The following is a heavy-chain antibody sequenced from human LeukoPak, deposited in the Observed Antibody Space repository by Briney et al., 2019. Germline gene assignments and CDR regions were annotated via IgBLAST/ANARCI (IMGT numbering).Heavy chain of an antibody. CDR2: ISAYNGNT. D-gene: IGHD3-22*01. CDR3: ARDHDSSGYYFSYYYYGMDV. CDR1: GYTFTSYG. Sequence: GASVKVSCKASGYTFTSYGISWVRQAPGQGLEWMGWISAYNGNTNYAQKLQGRVTMTTDTSTSTAYMELRSLRSDVTAVYYCARDHDSSGYYFSYYYYGMDVWGQGTTVTVSS. V-gene: IGHV1-18*01. J-gene: IGHJ6*02.